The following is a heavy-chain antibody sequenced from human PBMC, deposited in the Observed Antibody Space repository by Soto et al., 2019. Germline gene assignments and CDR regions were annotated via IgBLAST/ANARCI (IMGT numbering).Heavy chain of an antibody. V-gene: IGHV1-3*05. J-gene: IGHJ4*02. CDR3: ARGGPPIDY. Sequence: QVQLVQSGAEEKKPGASVKVSCKASGYTFTSYAMHWVRQAPGQRLEWMGWINAGNGHIKYSQKFQGRVTITRDTYASTAYMELSSLRSEDTAVYYCARGGPPIDYWGQGTLVTVSS. D-gene: IGHD3-10*01. CDR1: GYTFTSYA. CDR2: INAGNGHI.